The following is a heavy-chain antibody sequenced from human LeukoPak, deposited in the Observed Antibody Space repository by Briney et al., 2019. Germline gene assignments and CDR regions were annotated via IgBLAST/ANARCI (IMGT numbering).Heavy chain of an antibody. J-gene: IGHJ4*02. V-gene: IGHV3-30*03. CDR1: GFTFSSYW. D-gene: IGHD6-6*01. CDR2: ISYDGSNK. CDR3: AREAARRAIPFFDY. Sequence: PGGSLRLSCAASGFTFSSYWMSWVRQAPGKGLEWVEVISYDGSNKYYADSVKGRFTISRDNSKNTLYLQMNSLRAEDTAVYYCAREAARRAIPFFDYWGQGTLVTVSS.